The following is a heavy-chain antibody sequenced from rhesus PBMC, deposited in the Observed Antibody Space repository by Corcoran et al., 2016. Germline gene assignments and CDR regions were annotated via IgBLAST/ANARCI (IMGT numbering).Heavy chain of an antibody. CDR2: TTYRGRT. Sequence: QVQLQESGPGLVKPSETLSLTCAVSGGSISSSYYYWSWFRQAPGKGLVWIGYTTYRGRTSYTPSLKSRVTNSRDTSKNQFSLKLSTVTAADTAVYYCARDSSSYAFDYWGQGVLVTVSS. CDR3: ARDSSSYAFDY. D-gene: IGHD6-43*01. V-gene: IGHV4-122*02. CDR1: GGSISSSYYY. J-gene: IGHJ4*01.